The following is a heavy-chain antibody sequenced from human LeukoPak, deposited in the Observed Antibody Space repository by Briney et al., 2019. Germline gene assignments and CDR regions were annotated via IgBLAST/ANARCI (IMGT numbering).Heavy chain of an antibody. Sequence: GGSLRLSCAASGFTFSSYAMHWVRQAPGKGLEWVTDISYDGSNKYYADSVKGRFTISRDNSKNTLYLQMNSLRAEDTAVYYCARLTYYYDSSGNNFDYWGHGSLVTVSS. J-gene: IGHJ4*01. CDR1: GFTFSSYA. CDR2: ISYDGSNK. V-gene: IGHV3-30-3*01. D-gene: IGHD3-22*01. CDR3: ARLTYYYDSSGNNFDY.